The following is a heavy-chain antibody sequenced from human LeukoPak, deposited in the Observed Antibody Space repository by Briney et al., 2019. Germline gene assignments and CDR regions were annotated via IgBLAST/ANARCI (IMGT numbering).Heavy chain of an antibody. CDR2: IYYSGST. CDR1: GGSISSSSYY. J-gene: IGHJ3*02. CDR3: ARHDRAVAGTRAFDI. D-gene: IGHD6-19*01. Sequence: SETLSLTCTVSGGSISSSSYYWGWIRQPPGKGLEWIGSIYYSGSTYYNPSLKSRVTISVDTSKNQFSLKLSSVTAADTAVYYCARHDRAVAGTRAFDIWAKGQWSPSLQ. V-gene: IGHV4-39*01.